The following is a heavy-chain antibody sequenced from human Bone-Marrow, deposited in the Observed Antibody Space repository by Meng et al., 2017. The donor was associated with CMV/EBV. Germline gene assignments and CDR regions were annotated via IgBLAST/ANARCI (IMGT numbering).Heavy chain of an antibody. D-gene: IGHD3-22*01. CDR2: IYYSGST. V-gene: IGHV4-61*05. CDR3: ARGVIINDY. J-gene: IGHJ4*02. Sequence: SETLSLTCTVSGGSISSSSYYWGWIRQPPGKGLEWIGYIYYSGSTNYNPSLKSRVTISVDTSKNQFSLKLSSVTAADTAVYYCARGVIINDYWGQGTLVTVSS. CDR1: GGSISSSSYY.